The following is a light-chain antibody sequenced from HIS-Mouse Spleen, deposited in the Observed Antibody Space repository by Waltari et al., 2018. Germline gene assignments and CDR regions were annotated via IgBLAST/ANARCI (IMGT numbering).Light chain of an antibody. CDR1: SSDVGGYNY. Sequence: QSALTQPRSGSGSPGQSVTIPCTGTSSDVGGYNYGCWYQQHPGKAPKLMIYDVSKRRSGVPDRFSGSKSGNTASLTISGLQAEDEADYYCCSYAGSYTYVFGTGTNVTVL. CDR3: CSYAGSYTYV. V-gene: IGLV2-11*01. J-gene: IGLJ1*01. CDR2: DVS.